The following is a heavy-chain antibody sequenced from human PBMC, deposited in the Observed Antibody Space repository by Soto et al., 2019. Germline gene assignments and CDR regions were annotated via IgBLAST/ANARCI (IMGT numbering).Heavy chain of an antibody. V-gene: IGHV3-7*01. J-gene: IGHJ6*03. CDR1: GFTFSTYG. CDR3: VRGCGRPICPYYLDV. D-gene: IGHD2-15*01. CDR2: IKQDGKEN. Sequence: EVQLVESGGGLVQPGGPLRLPGVASGFTFSTYGMIWARLAPGTGREWVATIKQDGKENNYVDSVKGRFAISRDNAENSLYLQMSGLRPDDTAVYYCVRGCGRPICPYYLDVWGEGTAVTVSS.